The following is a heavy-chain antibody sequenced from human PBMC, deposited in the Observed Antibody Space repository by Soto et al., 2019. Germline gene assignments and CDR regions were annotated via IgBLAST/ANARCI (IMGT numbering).Heavy chain of an antibody. Sequence: ASVKVSCKASGATYSTSAISWVRQAPGQGLEWMGGINPILGTPDYAHKFQGRVTITADESTSTVYMELGSLRSEDTALYFCARGGVDVVATSAFDYWGQGTLVTVSS. D-gene: IGHD5-12*01. CDR1: GATYSTSA. J-gene: IGHJ4*02. CDR2: INPILGTP. CDR3: ARGGVDVVATSAFDY. V-gene: IGHV1-69*13.